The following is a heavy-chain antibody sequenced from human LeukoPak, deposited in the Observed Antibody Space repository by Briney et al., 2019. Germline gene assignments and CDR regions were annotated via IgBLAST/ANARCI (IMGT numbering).Heavy chain of an antibody. Sequence: PGGSLRLSCAASGFTFSSYAMHWVRQAPGKGLEWVAVISYDGSNKYYADSVKGRFTISRDNSKNTLYLQMNSLRAEDTAVYYCANRPERDAFDIWGQGTMVTVSS. D-gene: IGHD1-14*01. CDR3: ANRPERDAFDI. CDR2: ISYDGSNK. CDR1: GFTFSSYA. V-gene: IGHV3-30-3*01. J-gene: IGHJ3*02.